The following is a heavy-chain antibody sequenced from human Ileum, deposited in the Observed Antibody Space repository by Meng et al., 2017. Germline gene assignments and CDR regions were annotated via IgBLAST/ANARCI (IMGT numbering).Heavy chain of an antibody. J-gene: IGHJ4*02. D-gene: IGHD2-2*02. CDR2: TYYSGTT. V-gene: IGHV4-59*08. CDR3: ARGKAIPDF. CDR1: GCSISGSY. Sequence: QVQLQVSGAGLVKPSETLSLTCTVSGCSISGSYWSWIRQFPGKGLEWIGYTYYSGTTNYNPSLRGRVTMSVDTSRAQFSLKLTSVTAADTAIYYCARGKAIPDFWGQVTLVTVSS.